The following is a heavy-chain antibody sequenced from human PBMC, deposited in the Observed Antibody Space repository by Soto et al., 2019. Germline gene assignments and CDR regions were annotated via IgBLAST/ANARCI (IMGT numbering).Heavy chain of an antibody. J-gene: IGHJ6*02. CDR3: ARRGYRVPYYYYGMDV. CDR2: IIPILGTA. D-gene: IGHD5-18*01. CDR1: GGTFSSYA. V-gene: IGHV1-69*01. Sequence: QVQLVQSGAEVKKPGSSVKVSCKASGGTFSSYAISWVRQAPGQGLEWMGGIIPILGTANYAQKFQGRVTITADESTSTAYMELSSLRSEDTAVYYCARRGYRVPYYYYGMDVWGQGTTVTVSS.